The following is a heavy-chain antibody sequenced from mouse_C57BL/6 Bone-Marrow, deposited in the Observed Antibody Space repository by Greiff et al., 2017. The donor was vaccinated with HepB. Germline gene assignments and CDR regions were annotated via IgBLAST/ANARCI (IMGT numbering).Heavy chain of an antibody. CDR2: IRNKANGYTT. V-gene: IGHV7-3*01. CDR3: ARYRTGNYAMDY. Sequence: DVMLVESGGGLVQPGGSLSLSCAASGFTFTDYYMSWVRQPPGKALEWLGFIRNKANGYTTEYSASVKGRFTISRDNSQSILYLQMNALRAEDSATYYCARYRTGNYAMDYWGQGTSVTVYS. CDR1: GFTFTDYY. J-gene: IGHJ4*01.